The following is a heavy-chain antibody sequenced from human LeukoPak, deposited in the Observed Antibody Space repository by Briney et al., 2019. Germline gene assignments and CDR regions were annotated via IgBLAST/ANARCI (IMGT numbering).Heavy chain of an antibody. CDR3: ARHSGLRSPFDP. CDR2: IYYSGST. CDR1: GGPISSSSYY. V-gene: IGHV4-39*01. Sequence: SETLSLTCTVSGGPISSSSYYWGWIRQPPAKGLEWIGSIYYSGSTYYNPSLKSRITISVDMSKNQFSLKLSSVTAADTALYYCARHSGLRSPFDPWGQGTLVTVTS. D-gene: IGHD3-3*01. J-gene: IGHJ5*02.